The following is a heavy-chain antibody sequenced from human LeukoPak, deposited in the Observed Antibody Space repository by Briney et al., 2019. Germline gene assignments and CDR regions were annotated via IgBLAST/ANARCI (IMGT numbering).Heavy chain of an antibody. CDR2: ISSSRNII. V-gene: IGHV3-48*02. Sequence: GGSLRLSCEASGFTFSGYNMNWVRQAPGKGLEWVSYISSSRNIIYYSDSVRGRFTISRDNAKNSLYLQMNSLRDEDTAVYYCARDNRWARGGRYDILTGYYYFDYWGQGTLVTVSS. CDR3: ARDNRWARGGRYDILTGYYYFDY. J-gene: IGHJ4*02. D-gene: IGHD3-9*01. CDR1: GFTFSGYN.